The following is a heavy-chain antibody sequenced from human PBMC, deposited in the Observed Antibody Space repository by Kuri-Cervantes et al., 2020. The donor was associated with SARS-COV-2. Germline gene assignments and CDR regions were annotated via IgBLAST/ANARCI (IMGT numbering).Heavy chain of an antibody. CDR3: SRDLVSCSSTSCYWDNYYYYGMDV. D-gene: IGHD2-2*01. J-gene: IGHJ6*02. CDR1: GGTLSSYV. Sequence: SVTVSCKASGGTLSSYVISWVRQAPGQGLEWMGGIIPIFGTANYAQKFQGRVTIPADKSTSTAYMELSSLRSEDTAVYYCSRDLVSCSSTSCYWDNYYYYGMDVWGQGTTVTVSS. V-gene: IGHV1-69*06. CDR2: IIPIFGTA.